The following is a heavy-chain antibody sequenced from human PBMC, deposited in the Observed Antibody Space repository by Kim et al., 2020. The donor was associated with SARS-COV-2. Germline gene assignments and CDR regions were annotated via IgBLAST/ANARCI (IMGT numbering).Heavy chain of an antibody. CDR2: IYSGGST. Sequence: GGSLRLSCAASGFTVISNYMSWVRQAPGKGLEWVSVIYSGGSTYYADSVKGRFTISRDNSKNTLYLQMNSLRAEDTAVYYCAREGRFLEWLPRGYYYGMKVWGQGTTVTVSS. D-gene: IGHD3-3*01. CDR3: AREGRFLEWLPRGYYYGMKV. J-gene: IGHJ6*02. V-gene: IGHV3-66*01. CDR1: GFTVISNY.